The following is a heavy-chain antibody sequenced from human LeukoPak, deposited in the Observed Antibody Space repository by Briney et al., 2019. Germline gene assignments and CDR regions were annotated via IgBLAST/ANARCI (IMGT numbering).Heavy chain of an antibody. CDR2: ISSSGSTI. Sequence: GGSLRLSCAASGFTFSDYYMSWIRQAPGKGLEWVSYISSSGSTIYYADSVKGRFTISRDNAKNSLYLQMNSLRAEDTAVYYCARVYYSNSYDYWYFDLWGRGTLVTVSS. D-gene: IGHD6-13*01. V-gene: IGHV3-11*01. CDR1: GFTFSDYY. J-gene: IGHJ2*01. CDR3: ARVYYSNSYDYWYFDL.